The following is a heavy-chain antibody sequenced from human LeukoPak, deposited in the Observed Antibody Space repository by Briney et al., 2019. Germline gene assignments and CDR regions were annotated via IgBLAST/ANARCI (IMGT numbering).Heavy chain of an antibody. J-gene: IGHJ4*02. CDR3: AKDAGYNTNWSDY. D-gene: IGHD1-1*01. V-gene: IGHV3-43D*03. Sequence: GGSLRLSCAASGFTFDEYAMHWVRHVPGKGLEWVSLISWDGSTTHYADSVKGRFTISRDNNKNSLYLQMNSLSTEDTALYYCAKDAGYNTNWSDYWGQGTLVTVSS. CDR1: GFTFDEYA. CDR2: ISWDGSTT.